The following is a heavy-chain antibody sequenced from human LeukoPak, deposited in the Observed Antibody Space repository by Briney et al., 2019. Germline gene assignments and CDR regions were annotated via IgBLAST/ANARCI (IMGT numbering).Heavy chain of an antibody. Sequence: SETLSLTCTVSGGSISRTPYWWGWIRQPPRKGLEWIATISHSGSTFYHPSLESRFTLSADTSKNQFSLKLTSVTAADTAVYYCARRAYGIGFNYWGQGIMVTVSS. J-gene: IGHJ4*02. V-gene: IGHV4-39*01. CDR1: GGSISRTPYW. CDR3: ARRAYGIGFNY. D-gene: IGHD1-26*01. CDR2: ISHSGST.